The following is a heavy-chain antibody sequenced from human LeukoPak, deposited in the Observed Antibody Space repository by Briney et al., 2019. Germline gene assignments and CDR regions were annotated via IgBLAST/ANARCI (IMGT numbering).Heavy chain of an antibody. V-gene: IGHV3-21*01. D-gene: IGHD4-17*01. J-gene: IGHJ4*02. CDR1: GFTFTTYS. Sequence: GGSLRLSCEASGFTFTTYSMTWVRQAPGKGLEWVSIISSGSSATFSADALKGRFTISRDDAKNLLYLDMNSLRAEDTAVYYCARGHTAVTRHFDFWGQGTLVTVSS. CDR2: ISSGSSAT. CDR3: ARGHTAVTRHFDF.